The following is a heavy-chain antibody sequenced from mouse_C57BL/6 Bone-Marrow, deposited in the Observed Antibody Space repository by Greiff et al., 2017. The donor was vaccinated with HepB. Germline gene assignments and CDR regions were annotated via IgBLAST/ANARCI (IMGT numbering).Heavy chain of an antibody. CDR2: IDPSDSYT. CDR3: ARKQLRLFAY. J-gene: IGHJ3*01. CDR1: GYTFTSYW. D-gene: IGHD3-2*02. V-gene: IGHV1-50*01. Sequence: VQLQQPGAELVKPGASVKLSCKASGYTFTSYWMQWVKQRPGQGLEWIGEIDPSDSYTNYNQKFKGKATLTVDTSSSTAYMKLSSLASEVSAVYNCARKQLRLFAYWGQGTLVTVSA.